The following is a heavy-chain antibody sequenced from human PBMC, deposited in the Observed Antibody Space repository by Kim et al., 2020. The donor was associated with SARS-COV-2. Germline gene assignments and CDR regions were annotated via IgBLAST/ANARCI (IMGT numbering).Heavy chain of an antibody. Sequence: GGSLRLSCAASGFTFSSYAMSWVRQAPGKGLEWVSAISGSGGSTYYADSVKGRFTISRDNSKNTLYLQMNSLRAEDTAVFYCEKDMELSYYDGSGAGDYWGQGTPVTVSS. V-gene: IGHV3-23*01. CDR3: EKDMELSYYDGSGAGDY. CDR1: GFTFSSYA. D-gene: IGHD3-22*01. CDR2: ISGSGGST. J-gene: IGHJ4*03.